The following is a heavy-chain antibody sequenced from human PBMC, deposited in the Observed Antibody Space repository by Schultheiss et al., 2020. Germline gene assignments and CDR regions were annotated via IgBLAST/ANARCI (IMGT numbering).Heavy chain of an antibody. CDR1: GFTFSTFS. CDR2: ISSGNSTV. Sequence: GGSLRLSCAASGFTFSTFSMNWVRQAPGKGPEWISYISSGNSTVYYADSVKGRFTISRDNAKNSLYLQMNRLRGEDTAMYYCVRRRADGAFGYWGQGTLVTVSS. V-gene: IGHV3-48*04. D-gene: IGHD3-10*01. CDR3: VRRRADGAFGY. J-gene: IGHJ4*02.